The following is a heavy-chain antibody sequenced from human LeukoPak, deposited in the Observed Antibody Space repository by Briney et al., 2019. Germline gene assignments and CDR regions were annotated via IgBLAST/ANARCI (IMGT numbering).Heavy chain of an antibody. J-gene: IGHJ4*02. D-gene: IGHD5-12*01. CDR1: GFTFSSYA. V-gene: IGHV3-23*01. CDR3: ARDQGPVARDY. CDR2: ISGNGDYT. Sequence: PGGSLRLSCAASGFTFSSYAMSWVRQAPGKGLEWVSTISGNGDYTYYADSVKGRFTISRDNSKNSLYLQMNSLRAEDTAVYYCARDQGPVARDYWGQGTLVTVSS.